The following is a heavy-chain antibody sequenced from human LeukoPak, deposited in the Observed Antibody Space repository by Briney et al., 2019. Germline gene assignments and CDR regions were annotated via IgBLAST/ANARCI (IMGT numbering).Heavy chain of an antibody. Sequence: ASVKVSCKASGYTFTGYYMHWVRQAPGQGLEWMGWINPNSGGTNYAQKFQGRVTMTRDTSISTAYMELSRLRSDDTAVYCCARDLLGYCSSTSCYRDYWGQGTLVTVSS. V-gene: IGHV1-2*02. J-gene: IGHJ4*02. CDR1: GYTFTGYY. CDR2: INPNSGGT. CDR3: ARDLLGYCSSTSCYRDY. D-gene: IGHD2-2*01.